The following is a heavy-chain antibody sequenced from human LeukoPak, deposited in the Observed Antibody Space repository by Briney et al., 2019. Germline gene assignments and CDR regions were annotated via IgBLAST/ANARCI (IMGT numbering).Heavy chain of an antibody. CDR1: GFTFSSYS. CDR3: AASDSSSWYYWFDP. CDR2: ISSSSSTI. D-gene: IGHD6-13*01. J-gene: IGHJ5*02. V-gene: IGHV3-48*04. Sequence: PGGSLRLSSAASGFTFSSYSMNWVRQAPGKGLEWVSYISSSSSTIYYADSVKGRFTISRDNAKNSLYLQMNSLRAEDTAVYYCAASDSSSWYYWFDPWGQGTLVTVSS.